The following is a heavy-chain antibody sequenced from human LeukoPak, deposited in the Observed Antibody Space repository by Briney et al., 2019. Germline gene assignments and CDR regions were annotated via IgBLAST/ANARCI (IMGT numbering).Heavy chain of an antibody. CDR3: ATPSRYSYGYGWFDP. V-gene: IGHV1-2*02. Sequence: ASVKVSCKASGYTFTGYYMHWVRQAPGQGLEWMGWINPNSGGTNYAQKFQGRVTMTRDTSISTAYMVLSRLRSDDTAVYYCATPSRYSYGYGWFDPWGQGTLVTVSS. D-gene: IGHD5-18*01. J-gene: IGHJ5*02. CDR1: GYTFTGYY. CDR2: INPNSGGT.